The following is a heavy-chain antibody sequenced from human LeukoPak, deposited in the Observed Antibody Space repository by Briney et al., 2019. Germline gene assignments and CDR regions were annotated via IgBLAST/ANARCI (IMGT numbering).Heavy chain of an antibody. V-gene: IGHV1-18*01. J-gene: IGHJ5*02. D-gene: IGHD6-19*01. CDR3: ARDSGSGWYNWFDP. CDR1: GYTFIDHG. Sequence: GASVKVSCKASGYTFIDHGISWVRQAPGQGLEWMGWISAYNGNTNYAQRLQGRLTMTTDTSTRTAYMELRSLRSDDTAVYYSARDSGSGWYNWFDPWGQGTLVTVSS. CDR2: ISAYNGNT.